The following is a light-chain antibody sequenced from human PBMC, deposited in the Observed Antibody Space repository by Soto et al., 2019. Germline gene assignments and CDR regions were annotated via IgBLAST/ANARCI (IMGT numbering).Light chain of an antibody. CDR3: GSYASSSTLYV. CDR2: DVS. J-gene: IGLJ1*01. Sequence: QSALTQPASVSGSPGQSITISCNGTSSDVGGYNYVSWYQQHSGKAPKLMIYDVSNRPSGVSNRFSGSKSGNTASLTISGLQAEDEADYYCGSYASSSTLYVFGTGTKVTVL. CDR1: SSDVGGYNY. V-gene: IGLV2-14*01.